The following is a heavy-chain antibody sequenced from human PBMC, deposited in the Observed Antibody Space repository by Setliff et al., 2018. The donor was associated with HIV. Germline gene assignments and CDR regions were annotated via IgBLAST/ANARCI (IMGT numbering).Heavy chain of an antibody. CDR1: GGSISGANYY. CDR2: IYSSGST. V-gene: IGHV4-61*02. CDR3: AREATIFGVVMPYFDY. J-gene: IGHJ4*02. D-gene: IGHD3-3*01. Sequence: PSETLSLTCTVSGGSISGANYYWTWIRQPAGKGLEWIGRIYSSGSTNYNPSLKSRVTISIGTSKNQSSLKLSSVTAADTAVYYCAREATIFGVVMPYFDYWGQGTLVTVSS.